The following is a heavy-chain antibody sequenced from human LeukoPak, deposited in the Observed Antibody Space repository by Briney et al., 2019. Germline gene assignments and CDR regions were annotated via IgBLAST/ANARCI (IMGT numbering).Heavy chain of an antibody. V-gene: IGHV3-7*04. CDR1: GFTFSSYW. J-gene: IGHJ5*02. CDR3: ARAQTDTAIVSSDGFDP. CDR2: IKQDGSEK. Sequence: GRSLRLSCAASGFTFSSYWMSWVRQAPGKGLEWVANIKQDGSEKYYVDSVKGRFTISRDNAKNSLYLQMNSLRAEDTAVYYCARAQTDTAIVSSDGFDPWGQGTLVTVSS. D-gene: IGHD5-18*01.